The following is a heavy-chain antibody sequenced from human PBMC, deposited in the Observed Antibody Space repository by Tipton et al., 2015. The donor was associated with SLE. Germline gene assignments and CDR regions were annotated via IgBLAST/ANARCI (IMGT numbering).Heavy chain of an antibody. D-gene: IGHD2-8*02. Sequence: SLRLSCAASGFTFSSYGMHWVRQAPGKGLEWVAVIWYDGSNKYYADSVKGRFTISRDNSKNTLYLQMNSLRAEDTAVYYCARAGGTGVGYFDYWGQGTLVTVAS. CDR2: IWYDGSNK. V-gene: IGHV3-33*01. CDR1: GFTFSSYG. J-gene: IGHJ4*02. CDR3: ARAGGTGVGYFDY.